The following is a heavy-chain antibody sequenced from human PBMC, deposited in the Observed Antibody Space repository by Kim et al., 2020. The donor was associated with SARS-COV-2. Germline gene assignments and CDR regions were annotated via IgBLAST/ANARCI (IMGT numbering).Heavy chain of an antibody. CDR1: GFTLTTYW. D-gene: IGHD3-22*01. V-gene: IGHV3-7*03. J-gene: IGHJ5*02. CDR2: IKQDGSEK. Sequence: GGSLRLFCAASGFTLTTYWMSWVRQAPGKGLEWVANIKQDGSEKNYVESVKGRFTISRDNAKNSLFLQMSSLSAEDTAIYYCARGGFYFGAWGQGMLVTVSS. CDR3: ARGGFYFGA.